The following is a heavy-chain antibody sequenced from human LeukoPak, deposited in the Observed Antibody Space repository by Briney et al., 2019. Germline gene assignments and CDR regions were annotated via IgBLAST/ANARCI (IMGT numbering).Heavy chain of an antibody. Sequence: GGSLRLSCAASGFTFSSYGMSWVRQAPGKGLEWVSSISSSSSYIYYADSVKGRFTISRDNAKNSLYLQMNSLRAEDTAVYYCARDGPLGYYFDYWGQGTLVTVSS. V-gene: IGHV3-21*01. CDR3: ARDGPLGYYFDY. CDR1: GFTFSSYG. CDR2: ISSSSSYI. J-gene: IGHJ4*02.